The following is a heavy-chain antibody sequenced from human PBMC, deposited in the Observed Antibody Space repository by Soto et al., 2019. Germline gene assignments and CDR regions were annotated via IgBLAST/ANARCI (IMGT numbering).Heavy chain of an antibody. V-gene: IGHV1-18*01. J-gene: IGHJ4*02. CDR3: ARAPCSGGSCYPDY. Sequence: QVQLVQSGAEVKKPGASVKVSCKASGYTFTSYGISWVRQAPGQGLEWMGWISAYNGNTNYAQKLQGRVTXXTXTXXSTAYMELRSLRSDDTAVYYCARAPCSGGSCYPDYWGQGTLVTVSS. CDR1: GYTFTSYG. CDR2: ISAYNGNT. D-gene: IGHD2-15*01.